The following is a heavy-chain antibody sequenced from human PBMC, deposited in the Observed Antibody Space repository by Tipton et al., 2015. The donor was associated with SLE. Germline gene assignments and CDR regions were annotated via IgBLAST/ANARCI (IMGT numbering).Heavy chain of an antibody. V-gene: IGHV4-39*07. D-gene: IGHD3-3*01. CDR1: GGAISTSSYS. J-gene: IGHJ3*01. Sequence: TLSLTCTVSGGAISTSSYSRGWIRQPPGKGLECIGSIYYTGSTYYNPSLKSRVTISVDTSKNQFSLQLSSLTAADTAVYYCARDYDVWGDGGVDFWGQGTMVTGSS. CDR2: IYYTGST. CDR3: ARDYDVWGDGGVDF.